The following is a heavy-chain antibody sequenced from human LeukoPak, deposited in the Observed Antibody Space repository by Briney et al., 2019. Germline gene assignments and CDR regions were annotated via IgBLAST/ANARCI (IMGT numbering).Heavy chain of an antibody. Sequence: ASVKASFKTSGCTFTIFGISLGRKAPGQGLEWRGWIIAYIGNTNYARKCQGRVTMTTGTSTSTAYMGLRSLRSEDAAVYYCARVEYSSGQGFDYWGQGTLVTVSS. CDR2: IIAYIGNT. J-gene: IGHJ4*02. CDR1: GCTFTIFG. D-gene: IGHD6-19*01. CDR3: ARVEYSSGQGFDY. V-gene: IGHV1-18*01.